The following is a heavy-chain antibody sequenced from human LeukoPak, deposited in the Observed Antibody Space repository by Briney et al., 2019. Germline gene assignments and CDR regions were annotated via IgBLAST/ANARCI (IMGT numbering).Heavy chain of an antibody. CDR1: GGAITNYY. J-gene: IGHJ5*02. CDR2: IYYTGST. D-gene: IGHD2-2*01. V-gene: IGHV4-59*01. Sequence: PSETLSLTCGVSGGAITNYYWNWIRQAPGKGLEWLGYIYYTGSTTYNPSVKSRITISLDTSKKQISLKLRSVTAADTAVYYCARDGRGIVVVPLDWFDPWGQGTLVTVSS. CDR3: ARDGRGIVVVPLDWFDP.